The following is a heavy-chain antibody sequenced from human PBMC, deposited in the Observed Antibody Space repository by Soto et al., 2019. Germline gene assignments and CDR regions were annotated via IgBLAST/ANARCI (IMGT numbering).Heavy chain of an antibody. J-gene: IGHJ4*02. D-gene: IGHD3-9*01. V-gene: IGHV3-23*01. CDR2: ISVSGSST. CDR1: GFTFSSYA. Sequence: GGSLRLSCAASGFTFSSYAMSWVRQAPGKGVEGVSAISVSGSSTYYAASVKVRFTISRDNSKNPLYLQMNILRAEDTAVYYCAIENVLRYFDWLSKTYYFDYWGQGTLVTVSS. CDR3: AIENVLRYFDWLSKTYYFDY.